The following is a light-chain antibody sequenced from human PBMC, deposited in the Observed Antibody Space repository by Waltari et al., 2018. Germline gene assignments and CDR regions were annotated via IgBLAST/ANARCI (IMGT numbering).Light chain of an antibody. CDR2: GAS. CDR1: QSVSSSY. Sequence: EIVLTQSPGTLSLSPGERATLSCRASQSVSSSYLAWYQQKPGQAPRLLIYGASSRATGIADRFSGSGSGTDFTLTISRLEPEDFAVYYCQQYGSSPMWTFGQGTKLEIK. J-gene: IGKJ2*02. V-gene: IGKV3-20*01. CDR3: QQYGSSPMWT.